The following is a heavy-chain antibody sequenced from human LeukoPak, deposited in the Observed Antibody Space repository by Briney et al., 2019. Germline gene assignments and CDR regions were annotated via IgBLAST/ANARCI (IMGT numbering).Heavy chain of an antibody. D-gene: IGHD2-2*02. CDR3: ARGRWYCSSTSCYTHWFDP. Sequence: SETLSLTCTVSGGSISSGSYYWSWIRQPAGKGLEWIGRIYTSGSTNYNPSLKSRVTISVDTSKNQFSLKLSSVTAADTAVYYCARGRWYCSSTSCYTHWFDPWGQGTLFTVSS. V-gene: IGHV4-61*02. CDR1: GGSISSGSYY. CDR2: IYTSGST. J-gene: IGHJ5*02.